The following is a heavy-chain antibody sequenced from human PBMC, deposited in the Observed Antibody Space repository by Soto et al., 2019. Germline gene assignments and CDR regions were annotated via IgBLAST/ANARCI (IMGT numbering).Heavy chain of an antibody. CDR3: ARGYYDFWSGSPDLNWFDP. V-gene: IGHV4-59*01. J-gene: IGHJ5*02. CDR1: GHSTSSSC. D-gene: IGHD3-3*01. CDR2: IYYSGST. Sequence: SDTLPLTFTVSGHSTSSSCSSLTRRRLGKGLKWIGYIYYSGSTNYNPSRKSRVTISVDTSKNQCSLKLISVTAADTAVYYCARGYYDFWSGSPDLNWFDPWGQATLVTVSS.